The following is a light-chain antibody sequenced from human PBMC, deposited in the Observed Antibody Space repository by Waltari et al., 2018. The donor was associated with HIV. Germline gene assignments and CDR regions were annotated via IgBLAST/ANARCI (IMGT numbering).Light chain of an antibody. Sequence: DILLTQFPDSLAVSLGERATINCRSSQSIFYGSNNKNFLAWYQQKPGQPPKFLLFWASIREFGVPDRFSGSGSGADFSLTISSLQAEDAALYFCHQYFGSPLTFGQGTKVEIK. J-gene: IGKJ4*02. CDR2: WAS. CDR1: QSIFYGSNNKNF. V-gene: IGKV4-1*01. CDR3: HQYFGSPLT.